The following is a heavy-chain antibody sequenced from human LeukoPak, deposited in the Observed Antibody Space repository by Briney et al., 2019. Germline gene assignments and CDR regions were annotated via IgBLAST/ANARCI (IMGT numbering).Heavy chain of an antibody. D-gene: IGHD6-6*01. CDR2: IPYDGSNK. Sequence: GGSLRLSCAASGFTFSSYAMHWVRQAPGKGLEWVAVIPYDGSNKYYAAYVKGRFTISRDNSKNTLYLQMNSLRAEDTAVYYCARDHSSSPEGVYYFDYWGQGTLVTVSS. CDR3: ARDHSSSPEGVYYFDY. CDR1: GFTFSSYA. V-gene: IGHV3-30-3*01. J-gene: IGHJ4*02.